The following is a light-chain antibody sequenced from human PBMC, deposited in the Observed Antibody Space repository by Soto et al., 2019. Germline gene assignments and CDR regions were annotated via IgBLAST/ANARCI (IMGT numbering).Light chain of an antibody. CDR1: SSDVGGYNY. Sequence: QSVLTQPASVSGSPGQSITITCTGTSSDVGGYNYVSWYQQHPGKAPKLLIYEVSHRPAEISNRFSGSKSGITASLTISGLQAEDEADYYCSSYASTSTAVFGTGTKLTVL. CDR2: EVS. J-gene: IGLJ1*01. V-gene: IGLV2-14*01. CDR3: SSYASTSTAV.